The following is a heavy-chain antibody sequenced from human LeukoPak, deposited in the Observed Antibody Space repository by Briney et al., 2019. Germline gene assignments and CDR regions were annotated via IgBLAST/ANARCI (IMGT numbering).Heavy chain of an antibody. J-gene: IGHJ4*02. Sequence: PSETVSLICTLSDHPKDQARGLWPWIRQPAGKGLERIGHIYTSVSTNYNPSLKSRVTISVETSKNQSSLKLSSVTAADTAMYYGASVSALARDYWGQGTLVTVSS. CDR1: DHPKDQARGL. CDR3: ASVSALARDY. CDR2: IYTSVST. V-gene: IGHV4-61*09. D-gene: IGHD6-19*01.